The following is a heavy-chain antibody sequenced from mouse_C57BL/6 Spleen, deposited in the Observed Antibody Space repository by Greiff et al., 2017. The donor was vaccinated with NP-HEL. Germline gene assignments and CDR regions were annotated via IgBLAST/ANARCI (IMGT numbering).Heavy chain of an antibody. CDR1: GYTFTSYW. Sequence: QVQLQQPGAELVMPGASVKLSCKASGYTFTSYWMHWVKQRPGQGLEWIGEIDPSDSYTNYNQKFKGKSTLTVDKSSSTAYMQLSSLTSEDSAVYYCARFYYDYDAGYYAMDYGGQGTSVTVSS. CDR3: ARFYYDYDAGYYAMDY. J-gene: IGHJ4*01. D-gene: IGHD2-4*01. CDR2: IDPSDSYT. V-gene: IGHV1-69*01.